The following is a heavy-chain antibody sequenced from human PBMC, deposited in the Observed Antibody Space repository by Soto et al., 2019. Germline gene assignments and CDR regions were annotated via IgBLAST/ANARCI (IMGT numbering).Heavy chain of an antibody. CDR1: GFTFSSYG. Sequence: GGSLRLSCAASGFTFSSYGMHWVRQAPGKGLEWVAVIWYDGSNKYYADSVKGRFTISRDNSKNTLYLQMNSLRAEDTAVYYCARENLLKYYFDYWGQGTLVTVSS. J-gene: IGHJ4*02. CDR2: IWYDGSNK. V-gene: IGHV3-33*01. CDR3: ARENLLKYYFDY. D-gene: IGHD2-15*01.